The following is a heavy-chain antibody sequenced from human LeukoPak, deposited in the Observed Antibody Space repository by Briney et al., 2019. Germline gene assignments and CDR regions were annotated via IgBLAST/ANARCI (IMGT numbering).Heavy chain of an antibody. CDR3: ARTDSSGWYVFDY. J-gene: IGHJ4*02. D-gene: IGHD6-19*01. Sequence: SETLSLTCTVSGGSVSSCSHCWGWVRQPPGKGLEWIGSIYFSGTSYYNPSLTSRVTSSVDTSKNQFSLKLSSVTAADTAVYYCARTDSSGWYVFDYWGQGTLVTVSS. V-gene: IGHV4-39*07. CDR2: IYFSGTS. CDR1: GGSVSSCSHC.